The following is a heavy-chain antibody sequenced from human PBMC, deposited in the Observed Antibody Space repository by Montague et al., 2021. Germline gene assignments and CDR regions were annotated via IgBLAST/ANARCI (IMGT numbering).Heavy chain of an antibody. CDR1: GFSFSSHW. CDR3: VRARPTATNLFDL. Sequence: SLRLSCAASGFSFSSHWMHWVRQDPGRGLLWVSRVSTDGSSTNYADSVKGRFTISRDNAKNTLYLQMNSLRAEDTAVYYCVRARPTATNLFDLWGQGTLVTVSS. J-gene: IGHJ4*02. V-gene: IGHV3-74*01. CDR2: VSTDGSST. D-gene: IGHD5-18*01.